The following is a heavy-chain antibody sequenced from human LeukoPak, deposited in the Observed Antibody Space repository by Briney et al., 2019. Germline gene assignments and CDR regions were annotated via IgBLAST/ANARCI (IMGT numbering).Heavy chain of an antibody. J-gene: IGHJ6*03. CDR1: GFTFSSYG. Sequence: GSLRLSCAASGFTFSSYGMHWVRQAPGKGLEWVAVIPYDGSNKYYADSVKGRFTISRDNSKNTLYLQMNSLGAEDTAVYYCANGYCTNGVCYPYYYCYMDVWGKGTTVTVSS. CDR3: ANGYCTNGVCYPYYYCYMDV. D-gene: IGHD2-8*01. V-gene: IGHV3-30*18. CDR2: IPYDGSNK.